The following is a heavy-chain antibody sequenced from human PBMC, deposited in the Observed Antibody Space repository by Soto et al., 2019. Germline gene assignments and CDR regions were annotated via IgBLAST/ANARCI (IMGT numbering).Heavy chain of an antibody. V-gene: IGHV4-59*06. J-gene: IGHJ4*02. CDR1: DGSISPNY. Sequence: PSETLSLTCTVSDGSISPNYWTWIRQPPGQGLEWIGYIYYTGSTYYNPSLKSRVTISVDTSKNQFSLKLSSVTAADTAVYYCARSSTSANYFDYWGQGTLVTVSS. CDR3: ARSSTSANYFDY. D-gene: IGHD2-2*01. CDR2: IYYTGST.